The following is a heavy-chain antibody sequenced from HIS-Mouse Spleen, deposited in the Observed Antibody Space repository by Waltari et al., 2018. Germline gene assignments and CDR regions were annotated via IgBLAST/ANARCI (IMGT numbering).Heavy chain of an antibody. CDR3: ARSGFVAAAGTIDY. D-gene: IGHD6-13*01. CDR1: GDSVSSNSAA. V-gene: IGHV6-1*01. Sequence: QVQLQQSGPGLVKPSQTLSLTCAISGDSVSSNSAAWNWIRQSPSRGLEWLGRTYYRSNEYNDYAVSVKSRITINPDTSKNQFSLQLNSVTPEDTAVYYCARSGFVAAAGTIDYWGQGTLVTVSS. J-gene: IGHJ4*02. CDR2: TYYRSNEYN.